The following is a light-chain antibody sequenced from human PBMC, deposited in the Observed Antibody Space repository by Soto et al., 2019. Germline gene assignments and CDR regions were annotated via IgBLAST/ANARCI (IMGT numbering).Light chain of an antibody. CDR2: GAS. J-gene: IGKJ2*01. CDR3: QQYGDSPYT. V-gene: IGKV3-20*01. Sequence: EIVLTQSPGTLSLSPGERVTLSCRASQSVSNSYLAWYQQKPGQAPRLLIFGASSRATVTPDRFSGSGSGTDFTLTISRLEPEDFAIYYCQQYGDSPYTFGQGTKLEIK. CDR1: QSVSNSY.